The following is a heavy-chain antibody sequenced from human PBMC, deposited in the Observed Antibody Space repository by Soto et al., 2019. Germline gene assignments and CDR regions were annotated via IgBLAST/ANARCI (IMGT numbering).Heavy chain of an antibody. Sequence: GGSLRLSCAASGFTFSSYAMSWVRQAPGKGLEWVSAISGSGGSTYYADSVKGRFTISRDNSKNTLYLQMNSLRAEDTAVYYCAKEGYAGITIFGVVIMTGMDVWGHGTTVTVSS. CDR2: ISGSGGST. V-gene: IGHV3-23*01. D-gene: IGHD3-3*01. CDR1: GFTFSSYA. CDR3: AKEGYAGITIFGVVIMTGMDV. J-gene: IGHJ6*02.